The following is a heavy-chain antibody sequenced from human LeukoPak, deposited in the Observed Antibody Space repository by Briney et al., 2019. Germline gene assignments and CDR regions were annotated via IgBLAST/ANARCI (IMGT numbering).Heavy chain of an antibody. CDR2: IKQGGSEK. CDR3: AASSGYYFSHFDY. CDR1: GFTFSSYW. J-gene: IGHJ4*02. D-gene: IGHD3-22*01. V-gene: IGHV3-7*05. Sequence: GGSLRLFCAASGFTFSSYWMSWVRQAPGKGLEWVANIKQGGSEKYYVDSVKGRFTISRDNAKNSLYLQMNSLRAEDTAVYYCAASSGYYFSHFDYWGQGTLVTVSS.